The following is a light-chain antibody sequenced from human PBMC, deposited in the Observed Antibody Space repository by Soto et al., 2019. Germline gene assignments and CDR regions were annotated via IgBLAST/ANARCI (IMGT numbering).Light chain of an antibody. V-gene: IGKV1-17*01. CDR1: QGIRND. CDR2: AAS. J-gene: IGKJ1*01. CDR3: LQHNSYPPWT. Sequence: DIQMTQSPSSLSASVGDRVTITCRASQGIRNDVGWYQQKPGKAPKRLIYAASSLQSGVPSRFSGSGSGTEFTLTISSLQPEDFATYYFLQHNSYPPWTFGQGTKVEIK.